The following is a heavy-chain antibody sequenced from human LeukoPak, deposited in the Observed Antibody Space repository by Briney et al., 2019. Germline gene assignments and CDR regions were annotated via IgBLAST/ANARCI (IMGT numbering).Heavy chain of an antibody. CDR1: GGTFSSYA. CDR2: IIPIFVTV. Sequence: SVKVSFKASGGTFSSYAISWVRQAPGQGLEWMGGIIPIFVTVNYAQKFQGRVTITADESTSTADMELSSLRSEDTAVYYCARSRLAAVGYCSGSSCYGHFDYWGQGTLVTVSS. CDR3: ARSRLAAVGYCSGSSCYGHFDY. V-gene: IGHV1-69*01. J-gene: IGHJ4*02. D-gene: IGHD2-15*01.